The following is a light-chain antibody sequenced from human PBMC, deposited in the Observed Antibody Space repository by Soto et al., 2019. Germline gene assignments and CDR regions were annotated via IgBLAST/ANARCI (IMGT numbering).Light chain of an antibody. V-gene: IGLV1-40*01. CDR3: QSYDSSLSGSV. CDR2: GNF. CDR1: SSNIGAGYD. J-gene: IGLJ7*01. Sequence: QSALTQPPSVSGAPGQTVTISCTGSSSNIGAGYDVHWYQQIPGTAPKLLIYGNFNRPSGVPDRFSVSKSGTSASLAITGLQAEDEADYYCQSYDSSLSGSVFGGGTQLTVL.